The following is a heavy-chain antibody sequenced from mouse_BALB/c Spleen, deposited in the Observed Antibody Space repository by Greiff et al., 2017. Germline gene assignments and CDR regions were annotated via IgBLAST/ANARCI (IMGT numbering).Heavy chain of an antibody. CDR1: GFTFSSYG. J-gene: IGHJ2*01. CDR2: INSNGGST. Sequence: EVKLMESGGGLVRPGGSLKLSCAASGFTFSSYGMSWVRQTPDKRLELVATINSNGGSTYYPDSVKGRFTISRDNAKNTLYLQMSSLKSEDTAMYYCAREGIYYGSDYWGQGTTLTVSS. V-gene: IGHV5-6-3*01. D-gene: IGHD2-2*01. CDR3: AREGIYYGSDY.